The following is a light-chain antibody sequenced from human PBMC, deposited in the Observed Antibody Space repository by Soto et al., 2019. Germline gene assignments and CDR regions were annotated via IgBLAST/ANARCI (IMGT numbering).Light chain of an antibody. Sequence: DTQMTQSPSTLSASVGARVTITCRASQSISSWLAWYQQKPGKAPNLLIFKASSLESGVPSRFSGSGSGTEFTLTISSLQPDDCATYYCQQYNSYPWSFGQGTKVEIK. CDR3: QQYNSYPWS. CDR2: KAS. CDR1: QSISSW. V-gene: IGKV1-5*03. J-gene: IGKJ1*01.